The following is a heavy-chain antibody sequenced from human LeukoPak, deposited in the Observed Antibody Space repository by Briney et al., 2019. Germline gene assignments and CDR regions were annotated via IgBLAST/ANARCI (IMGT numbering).Heavy chain of an antibody. CDR1: GYTFTGYY. CDR3: APQLSEGYSSSRYVFDY. V-gene: IGHV1-2*02. CDR2: INPNSGGT. D-gene: IGHD6-13*01. J-gene: IGHJ4*02. Sequence: ASVKVSCKASGYTFTGYYMHWVRQAPGQGLEWMRWINPNSGGTNYAQKFQGRVTMTRDTSISTAYMELRRLRSDDTAVYYCAPQLSEGYSSSRYVFDYWGQGTLVTVSS.